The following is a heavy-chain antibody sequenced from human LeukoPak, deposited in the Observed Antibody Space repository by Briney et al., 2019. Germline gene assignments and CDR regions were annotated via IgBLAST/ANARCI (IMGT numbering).Heavy chain of an antibody. Sequence: GGSLRHSCAAPGFTFSSYDMSWVRQAPGKGLEWVSAISASGGRTYYADSVKGRFTISRDNSKNTMYQQMNSLRAEDTAVYYCAKAGGSSWYDAWGQGILVTVSS. CDR2: ISASGGRT. CDR3: AKAGGSSWYDA. D-gene: IGHD6-13*01. CDR1: GFTFSSYD. V-gene: IGHV3-23*01. J-gene: IGHJ5*02.